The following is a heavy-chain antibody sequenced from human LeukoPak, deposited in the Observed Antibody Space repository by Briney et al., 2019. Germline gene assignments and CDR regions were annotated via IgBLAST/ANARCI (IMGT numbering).Heavy chain of an antibody. V-gene: IGHV4-4*02. CDR1: GGSISSSNW. J-gene: IGHJ3*02. Sequence: PSETLSLTCAVSGGSISSSNWWSWVRQPPGKGLEWIGEIYHSGSTNYNPSLKSRVTISVDKSKNQFSLKLSSVTAADTAVYYCASSGRINKWTGGSYVTAAGSRGAFDIWGQGTMVTVSS. CDR2: IYHSGST. CDR3: ASSGRINKWTGGSYVTAAGSRGAFDI. D-gene: IGHD6-13*01.